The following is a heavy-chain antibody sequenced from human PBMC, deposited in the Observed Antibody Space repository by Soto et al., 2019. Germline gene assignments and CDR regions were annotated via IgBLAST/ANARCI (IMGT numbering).Heavy chain of an antibody. CDR3: ARDLRPAAHTGDIHGMDV. Sequence: PGGSLRLSCAASGFTFSSYAMSWVRQAPGKGLEWVSAISGSGGSTYYADSVKGRFTISRDNSKNTLYLQMNSLRAEDTAVYYCARDLRPAAHTGDIHGMDVWGQGTTVTVSS. D-gene: IGHD2-15*01. V-gene: IGHV3-23*01. CDR2: ISGSGGST. CDR1: GFTFSSYA. J-gene: IGHJ6*02.